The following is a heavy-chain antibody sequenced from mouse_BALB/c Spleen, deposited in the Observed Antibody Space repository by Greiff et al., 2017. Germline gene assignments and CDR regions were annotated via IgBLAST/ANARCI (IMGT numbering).Heavy chain of an antibody. CDR2: INPYNDGT. Sequence: EVQLQQSGPELVKPGASVKMSCKASGYTFTSYVMHWVKQKPGQGLEWIGYINPYNDGTKYNEKFKGKATLTSDKSSSTAYMELSSLTSEDSAVYYCARSGDLLLRGFAYWGQGTLVTVSA. J-gene: IGHJ3*01. CDR3: ARSGDLLLRGFAY. CDR1: GYTFTSYV. V-gene: IGHV1-14*01. D-gene: IGHD1-1*01.